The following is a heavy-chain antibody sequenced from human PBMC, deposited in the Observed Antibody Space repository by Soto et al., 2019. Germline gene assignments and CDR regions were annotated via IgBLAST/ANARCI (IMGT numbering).Heavy chain of an antibody. CDR3: ARGRPLLLWFGRYYFDY. Sequence: SETLSLTCAVYGGSFSGYYWSWIRQPPGKGLEWIGEINHSGSTNYNPSLKSRVTISVDTSKDQFSLKLSSVTAADTAVYYCARGRPLLLWFGRYYFDYWGQGTLVTVSS. CDR1: GGSFSGYY. V-gene: IGHV4-34*01. D-gene: IGHD3-10*01. J-gene: IGHJ4*02. CDR2: INHSGST.